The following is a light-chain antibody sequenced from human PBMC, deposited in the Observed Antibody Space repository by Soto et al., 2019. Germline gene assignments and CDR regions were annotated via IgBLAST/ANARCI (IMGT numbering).Light chain of an antibody. J-gene: IGKJ1*01. CDR2: GAS. CDR1: RGVSANY. Sequence: ETVLTQSPGTLSLTPGERATLSCRASRGVSANYLAWYQQKPGQAPTLLIYGASIRAAGIPDRFSGSGSGTDFTLTIRRLEPDDFAVYYCQQDGSSPRTFGQGTKVDIK. V-gene: IGKV3-20*01. CDR3: QQDGSSPRT.